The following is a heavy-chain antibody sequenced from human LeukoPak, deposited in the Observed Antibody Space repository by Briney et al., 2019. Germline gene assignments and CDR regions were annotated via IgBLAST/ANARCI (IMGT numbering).Heavy chain of an antibody. J-gene: IGHJ4*02. V-gene: IGHV4-34*01. D-gene: IGHD4-17*01. Sequence: SETLSLTCAVYGGSFSGYYRSWIRQPPGKGLEWIGEINHSGSTNYNPSLKSRVTISVDTSKNQFSLKLSSVTAADTAVYYCARGSKTRSVTTHFDYWGQGTLVTVSS. CDR3: ARGSKTRSVTTHFDY. CDR1: GGSFSGYY. CDR2: INHSGST.